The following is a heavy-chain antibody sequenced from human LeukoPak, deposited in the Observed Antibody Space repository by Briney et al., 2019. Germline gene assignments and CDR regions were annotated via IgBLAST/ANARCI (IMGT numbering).Heavy chain of an antibody. CDR2: ISFDGSNK. D-gene: IGHD6-6*01. Sequence: GRSLRLSCAASGFTFSNYGMHWVRQAPGKGLEWVAVISFDGSNKYYADSVKGRFTISRDNSKNTLHLQMNSLRAEDTAVYYCARESSSYYFDYWGQGTLVTVSS. V-gene: IGHV3-30*03. CDR1: GFTFSNYG. CDR3: ARESSSYYFDY. J-gene: IGHJ4*02.